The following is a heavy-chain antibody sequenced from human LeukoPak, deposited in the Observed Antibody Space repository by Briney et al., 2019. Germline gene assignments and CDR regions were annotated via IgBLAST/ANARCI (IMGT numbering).Heavy chain of an antibody. CDR2: MNPNSGNT. CDR1: GYTFTSYD. CDR3: ARAGSGSYRYYYYGMDV. J-gene: IGHJ6*02. V-gene: IGHV1-8*01. D-gene: IGHD3-10*01. Sequence: ASVKVSCKASGYTFTSYDINWVRQATGQGLEWMGWMNPNSGNTGYAQKFQGRVTMTRNTSISTAYMELSSLRSEDTAVYYCARAGSGSYRYYYYGMDVWGQGTTVTVSS.